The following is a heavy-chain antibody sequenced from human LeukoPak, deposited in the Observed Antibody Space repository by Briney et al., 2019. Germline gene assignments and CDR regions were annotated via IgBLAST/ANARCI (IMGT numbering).Heavy chain of an antibody. J-gene: IGHJ4*02. CDR2: ISGDGATT. V-gene: IGHV3-64*05. CDR3: VYQVQGVVK. D-gene: IGHD3-3*01. Sequence: GGSLRLSCSASGFTFSNFVMHWVRQAPGKGLQYVSGISGDGATTYYADSVKGRFTISRDNSKNTLYVQMTSLRTEDTAAYYCVYQVQGVVKWGQGTLVTVSS. CDR1: GFTFSNFV.